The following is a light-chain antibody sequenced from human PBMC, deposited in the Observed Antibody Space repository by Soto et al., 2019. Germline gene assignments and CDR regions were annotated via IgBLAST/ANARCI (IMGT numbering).Light chain of an antibody. CDR1: QGIRND. CDR2: AAS. Sequence: IQITQSPSSLSASVGDRVTIAGRASQGIRNDLGWYQQKPGKAPKLLIYAASSLQSGVPSRFSGSGSGTDFTLTISSLQPEDFATYYCLQDYNYPRTFGQGTKGDIK. J-gene: IGKJ1*01. CDR3: LQDYNYPRT. V-gene: IGKV1-6*01.